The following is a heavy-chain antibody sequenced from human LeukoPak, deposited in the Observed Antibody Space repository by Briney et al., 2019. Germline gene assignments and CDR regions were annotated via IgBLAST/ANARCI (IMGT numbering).Heavy chain of an antibody. CDR1: GYTFTDYY. V-gene: IGHV1-69-2*01. CDR2: VDPEDGET. J-gene: IGHJ4*02. D-gene: IGHD2-8*01. Sequence: ASVKVSCKVSGYTFTDYYMHWVQQAPGKGLEWMGLVDPEDGETIYAQKPQGRVTITADTSTDTAYMELSSLRSEDTAVYYCASTTNRARYFDYWGQGTLVTVSS. CDR3: ASTTNRARYFDY.